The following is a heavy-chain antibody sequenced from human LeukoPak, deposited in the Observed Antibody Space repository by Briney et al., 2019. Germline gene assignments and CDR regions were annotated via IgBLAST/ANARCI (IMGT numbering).Heavy chain of an antibody. J-gene: IGHJ4*02. CDR3: ARGRIRYCSGGSCYPYYFDY. Sequence: SETPSLTCAVYGGSFSGYYWSWIRQPPGKGLEWIGEINHSGSTNYNPSLKSRVTISVDTSKNQFSLKLSSVTAADTAVYYCARGRIRYCSGGSCYPYYFDYWGQGTLVTVSS. D-gene: IGHD2-15*01. CDR1: GGSFSGYY. CDR2: INHSGST. V-gene: IGHV4-34*01.